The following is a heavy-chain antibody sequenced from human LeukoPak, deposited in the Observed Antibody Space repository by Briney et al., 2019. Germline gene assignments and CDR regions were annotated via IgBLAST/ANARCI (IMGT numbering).Heavy chain of an antibody. Sequence: GGSLRLSCAASGFTVSSNYMSWVRQAPGKGLEWVSVIYSGGSTYYADSVKGRFTISRHNSKNTLYLQMNSLRAEDTAVYYCARESVHYYDSSGYYYYYGMDVWGQGTTVTVSS. CDR1: GFTVSSNY. D-gene: IGHD3-22*01. J-gene: IGHJ6*02. V-gene: IGHV3-53*04. CDR2: IYSGGST. CDR3: ARESVHYYDSSGYYYYYGMDV.